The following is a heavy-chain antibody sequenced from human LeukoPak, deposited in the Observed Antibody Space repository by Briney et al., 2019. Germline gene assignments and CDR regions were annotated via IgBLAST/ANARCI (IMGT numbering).Heavy chain of an antibody. D-gene: IGHD3-10*01. J-gene: IGHJ5*02. Sequence: PGGSLTLPCAASGFTYSSYSMNGPRHAPGKGLEWVSYISSSSSTINYADSVKGRFTISRDNAKNSLHLQMNSLRAEDTAVYYCARGYYGSGRSWFDPWGQGTLVTVSS. CDR1: GFTYSSYS. CDR2: ISSSSSTI. V-gene: IGHV3-48*01. CDR3: ARGYYGSGRSWFDP.